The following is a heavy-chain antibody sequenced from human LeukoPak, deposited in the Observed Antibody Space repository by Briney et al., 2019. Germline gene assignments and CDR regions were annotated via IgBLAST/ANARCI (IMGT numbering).Heavy chain of an antibody. Sequence: ASVKVSCKASGGTFSSYAISWVRQAPGQGLEWMGWINPNSGGTNYAQKFQGRVTMTRDTSISTAYMELSRLRSDDTAVYYCARRSYSYGQSNWFDPWGQGTLVTVSS. J-gene: IGHJ5*02. CDR1: GGTFSSYA. CDR2: INPNSGGT. D-gene: IGHD5-18*01. V-gene: IGHV1-2*02. CDR3: ARRSYSYGQSNWFDP.